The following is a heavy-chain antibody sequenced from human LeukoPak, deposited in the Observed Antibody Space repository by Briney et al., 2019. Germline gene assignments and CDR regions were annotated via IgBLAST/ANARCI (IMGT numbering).Heavy chain of an antibody. CDR1: GFTFSNAW. J-gene: IGHJ4*02. V-gene: IGHV3-15*01. D-gene: IGHD1-26*01. CDR2: IQSKTDGGTS. CDR3: TTAPKWETQGTDY. Sequence: PGGSLRLSCAASGFTFSNAWMNWVRQAPGKGLEWVGRIQSKTDGGTSDYAAPVKGRFTISRDDSKNTLYLQMNSLNTEDTAVYSCTTAPKWETQGTDYWGQGTLVTISS.